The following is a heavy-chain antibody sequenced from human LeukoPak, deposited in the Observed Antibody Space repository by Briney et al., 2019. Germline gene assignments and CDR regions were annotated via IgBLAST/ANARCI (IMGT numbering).Heavy chain of an antibody. V-gene: IGHV3-23*01. CDR3: ASITVTRGG. J-gene: IGHJ4*02. D-gene: IGHD4-17*01. Sequence: GGSLRLSCAASGFTFSTYAMSWVRQAPGKGLEWVSGIRGGGASTFYADSVEGRFTISRDNAKNSLYLQMNSLRAEDTAVYYCASITVTRGGWGQGTLVTVSS. CDR1: GFTFSTYA. CDR2: IRGGGAST.